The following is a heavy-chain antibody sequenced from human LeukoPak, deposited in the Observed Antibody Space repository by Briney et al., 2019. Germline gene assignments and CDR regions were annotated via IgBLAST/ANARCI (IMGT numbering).Heavy chain of an antibody. D-gene: IGHD5-18*01. V-gene: IGHV3-33*06. CDR2: IWYDGSNK. Sequence: PGRSLRLSCAASGLTFSSYGMHWVRQAPGKGLEWVAVIWYDGSNKYYADSVKGRFTISRGNSKNTLYLQMNSLRAEDTAVYYCAKGDSRDYWGQGTLVTVSS. CDR1: GLTFSSYG. CDR3: AKGDSRDY. J-gene: IGHJ4*02.